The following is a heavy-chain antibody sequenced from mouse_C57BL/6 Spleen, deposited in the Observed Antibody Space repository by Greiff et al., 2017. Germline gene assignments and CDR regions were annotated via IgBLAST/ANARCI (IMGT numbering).Heavy chain of an antibody. V-gene: IGHV1-61*01. Sequence: QVQLQQPGAELVRPGSSVKLSCKASGYTFTSYWMDWVKQRPGQGLEWIGNIYPSDSETHYNQKFKDKATLTVDKSSSTAYMQLSSLTSEDSAVYYCARSCVTTVDWYFDVWGTGTTVTVSS. CDR3: ARSCVTTVDWYFDV. J-gene: IGHJ1*03. CDR1: GYTFTSYW. CDR2: IYPSDSET. D-gene: IGHD1-1*01.